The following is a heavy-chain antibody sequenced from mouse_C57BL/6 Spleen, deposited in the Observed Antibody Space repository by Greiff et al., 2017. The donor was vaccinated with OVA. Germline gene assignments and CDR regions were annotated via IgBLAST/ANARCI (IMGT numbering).Heavy chain of an antibody. V-gene: IGHV1-69*01. CDR2: IDPSDSYT. CDR3: ARLGTTDYWYFDV. Sequence: QVHVKQPGAELVMPGASVKLSCKASGYTFTSYWMHWVKQRPGQGLEWIGEIDPSDSYTNYNQKFKGKSTLTVDKSSSTAYMQLSSLTSEDSAVYYCARLGTTDYWYFDVWGTGTTVTVSS. D-gene: IGHD1-1*01. J-gene: IGHJ1*03. CDR1: GYTFTSYW.